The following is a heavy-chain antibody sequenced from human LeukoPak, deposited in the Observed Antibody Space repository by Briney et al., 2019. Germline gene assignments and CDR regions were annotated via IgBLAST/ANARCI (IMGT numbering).Heavy chain of an antibody. D-gene: IGHD4-17*01. CDR2: ISAYNGNT. CDR1: GGTFSSYA. V-gene: IGHV1-18*01. CDR3: AREEDGDFDY. J-gene: IGHJ4*02. Sequence: ASVKVSCKASGGTFSSYAISWVRQAPGQGLEWMGWISAYNGNTDYAQKLQGRVTMTTDTSTSIAYMELRSLRSDDTAVYYCAREEDGDFDYWGQGTLVTVSS.